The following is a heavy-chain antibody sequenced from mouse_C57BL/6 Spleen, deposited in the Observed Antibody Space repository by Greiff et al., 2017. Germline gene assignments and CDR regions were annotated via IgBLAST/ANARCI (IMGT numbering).Heavy chain of an antibody. CDR1: GFSLTSYG. V-gene: IGHV2-2*01. Sequence: VQLQQSGPGLVQPSQSLSITCTVSGFSLTSYGVHWVRQSPGKGLEWLGVIWSGGSTDYNAAFFTRLGISKDNSKSQVFLKMNSLQADDTAIYYGARNGGKYVSHWYFDVWGTGTTVTVSS. CDR2: IWSGGST. D-gene: IGHD2-1*01. J-gene: IGHJ1*03. CDR3: ARNGGKYVSHWYFDV.